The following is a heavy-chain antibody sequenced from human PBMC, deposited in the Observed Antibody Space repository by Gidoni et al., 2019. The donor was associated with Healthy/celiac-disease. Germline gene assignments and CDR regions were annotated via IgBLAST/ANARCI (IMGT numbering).Heavy chain of an antibody. V-gene: IGHV3-30*04. J-gene: IGHJ4*02. CDR2: ISYDGSNK. CDR3: ARDAGVGYYDSSGYYSLDY. D-gene: IGHD3-22*01. CDR1: GFTFSSYA. Sequence: QVQLVESGGGVVQPGRSLRLSCAASGFTFSSYAMHWVRQAPGKGLEWVAVISYDGSNKYYADSVKGRFTISRDNSKNTLYLQMNSLRAEDTAVYYCARDAGVGYYDSSGYYSLDYWGQGTLVTVSS.